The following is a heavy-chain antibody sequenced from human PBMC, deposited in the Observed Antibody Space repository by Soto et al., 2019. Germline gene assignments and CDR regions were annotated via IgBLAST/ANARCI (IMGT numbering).Heavy chain of an antibody. V-gene: IGHV1-18*01. CDR1: GYTFTSYG. Sequence: ASVKVSCKASGYTFTSYGISWVRQAPGQGLEWMGWISGYNSNTNYAQKFQGRVTMTTDTSASTAYMELSRLTSDDTAVYYCATTGGYDILTGYLNWGQGTLVTVSS. J-gene: IGHJ4*02. CDR2: ISGYNSNT. CDR3: ATTGGYDILTGYLN. D-gene: IGHD3-9*01.